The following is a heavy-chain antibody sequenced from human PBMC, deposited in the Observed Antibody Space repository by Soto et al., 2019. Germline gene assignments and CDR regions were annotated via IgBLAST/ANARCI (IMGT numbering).Heavy chain of an antibody. J-gene: IGHJ4*02. Sequence: SGPTLVNPTQTLTLTCTFSGFSLSTSGVGVGWIRQPPGKALEWLALIYWDDDKRYSPSLKSRLTITKDTSKNQVVLTMTNMDPVDTATYYCARLKPFPILRREGGYVYFDYWGQGTLVTVSS. D-gene: IGHD5-12*01. CDR2: IYWDDDK. CDR1: GFSLSTSGVG. V-gene: IGHV2-5*02. CDR3: ARLKPFPILRREGGYVYFDY.